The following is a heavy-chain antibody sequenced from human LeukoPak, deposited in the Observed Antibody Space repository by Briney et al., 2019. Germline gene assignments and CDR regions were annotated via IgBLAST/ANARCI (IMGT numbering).Heavy chain of an antibody. D-gene: IGHD3-22*01. Sequence: SETLSLTSTLSGGSISSYYWSWIRQPAGKGLEWIGRIYTSGSTNYNPSLKSRVTISVDTSKNQFSLKLSSVTAADTAVYYCAIHYYDSSGYIPGAIPEATYYFDYWGQGTLVTVSS. CDR3: AIHYYDSSGYIPGAIPEATYYFDY. CDR2: IYTSGST. J-gene: IGHJ4*02. V-gene: IGHV4-4*07. CDR1: GGSISSYY.